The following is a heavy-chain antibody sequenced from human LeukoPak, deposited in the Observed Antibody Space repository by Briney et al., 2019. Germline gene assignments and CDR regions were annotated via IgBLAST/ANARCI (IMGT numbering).Heavy chain of an antibody. V-gene: IGHV3-30*01. J-gene: IGHJ6*03. CDR3: ATDNWNYVRSYYMDV. D-gene: IGHD1-7*01. Sequence: PGGSLRLSCAASGFTFSSYAMHWVRQAPGKGLEWVAVISFDGREKSYADSVKGRFTIPRDNSKNTLYVQMNSLRAEDTAVYYCATDNWNYVRSYYMDVWGEGTTVIVSS. CDR1: GFTFSSYA. CDR2: ISFDGREK.